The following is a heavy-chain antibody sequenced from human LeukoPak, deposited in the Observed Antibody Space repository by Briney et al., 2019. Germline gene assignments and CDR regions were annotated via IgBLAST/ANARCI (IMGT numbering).Heavy chain of an antibody. CDR3: GKYSDYGDYLDWFDP. CDR1: GFTFSSYG. V-gene: IGHV3-30*18. J-gene: IGHJ5*02. Sequence: GRSLRLSCAASGFTFSSYGMHWVRQAPGKGLEWVAVISYHRSNKYYADSVKGRFTISRDNSKNTLYLQMNSLRAEDTAVYYCGKYSDYGDYLDWFDPWGQGTLVTVSS. CDR2: ISYHRSNK. D-gene: IGHD4-17*01.